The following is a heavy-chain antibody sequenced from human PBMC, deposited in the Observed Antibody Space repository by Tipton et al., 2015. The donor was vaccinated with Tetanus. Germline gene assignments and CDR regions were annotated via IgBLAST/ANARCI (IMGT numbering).Heavy chain of an antibody. CDR2: IYYSGST. J-gene: IGHJ5*02. D-gene: IGHD2-15*01. V-gene: IGHV4-39*01. Sequence: TLSLTCTVSGGSISSSSYYWGWIRQPPGKGLEWIGTIYYSGSTYYNPSLKSRVTISVDTSKNQFSLKLSSVTAAGTAVYYCARQVVVVVAATYGWFDPWGQGTLVTVSS. CDR1: GGSISSSSYY. CDR3: ARQVVVVVAATYGWFDP.